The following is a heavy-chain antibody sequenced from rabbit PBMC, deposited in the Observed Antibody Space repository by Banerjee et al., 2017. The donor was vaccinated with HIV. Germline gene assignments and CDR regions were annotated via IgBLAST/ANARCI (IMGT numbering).Heavy chain of an antibody. D-gene: IGHD1-1*01. J-gene: IGHJ4*01. CDR3: ARNMASSNGDYMAYFNL. CDR1: GFSFSNKYV. Sequence: QEQLVESGGGLVKPEGSLTLTCTASGFSFSNKYVMCWVRQAPGKGLEWIACINTSTGNTVYASWAKGRFTISKTSSTTVTLQMTSLTAADTATYFCARNMASSNGDYMAYFNLWGPGTLVTVS. CDR2: INTSTGNT. V-gene: IGHV1S45*01.